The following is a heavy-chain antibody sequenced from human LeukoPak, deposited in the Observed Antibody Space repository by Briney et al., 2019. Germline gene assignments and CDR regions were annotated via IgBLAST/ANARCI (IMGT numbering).Heavy chain of an antibody. D-gene: IGHD5-18*01. Sequence: PGGSLRLSCAASGFTFSSYAMSWVRQAPGKGLEWVSAISGSGGSTYYADSVKGRFTISRDNSKNTLYLQMNSLRAEDTAVYYCAKELGGHSYGDYYFDYWGQGTLVTVSS. V-gene: IGHV3-23*01. CDR2: ISGSGGST. J-gene: IGHJ4*02. CDR1: GFTFSSYA. CDR3: AKELGGHSYGDYYFDY.